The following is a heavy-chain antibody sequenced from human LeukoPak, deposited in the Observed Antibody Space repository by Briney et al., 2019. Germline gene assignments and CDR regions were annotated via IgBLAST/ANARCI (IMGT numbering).Heavy chain of an antibody. Sequence: ASVKVSCKVSGYTLTELSMHWVRQALGKGLEWMGGFDPEDGETIYAQKFQGRVTMTEDTSTDTAYMELSSLRSEGTAVYYCATARYCSSTSCSPHFDYWGQGTLVTVSS. V-gene: IGHV1-24*01. CDR1: GYTLTELS. CDR2: FDPEDGET. CDR3: ATARYCSSTSCSPHFDY. D-gene: IGHD2-2*01. J-gene: IGHJ4*02.